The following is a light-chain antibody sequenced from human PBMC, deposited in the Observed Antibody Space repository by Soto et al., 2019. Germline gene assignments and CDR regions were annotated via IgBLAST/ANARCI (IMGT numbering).Light chain of an antibody. Sequence: DIQMTQSPSSVSASVGDRVTITCRASQGISSWLAWYQQKSGKAPKLLIYAASSLQSGVPSRFSASGSGKDFTLNIRSLQPEDFANYYCQQDNSFSSLTLAGGTKVDIK. CDR1: QGISSW. J-gene: IGKJ4*01. V-gene: IGKV1-12*02. CDR3: QQDNSFSSLT. CDR2: AAS.